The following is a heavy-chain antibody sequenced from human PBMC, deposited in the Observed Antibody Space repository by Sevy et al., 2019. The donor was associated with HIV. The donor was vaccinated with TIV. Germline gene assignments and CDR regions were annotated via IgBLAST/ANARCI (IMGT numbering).Heavy chain of an antibody. CDR3: VRGLGRWVTVEVGDY. CDR2: ISSSSSYI. D-gene: IGHD2-21*02. CDR1: GFTFSSYS. V-gene: IGHV3-21*01. J-gene: IGHJ4*02. Sequence: GGSLRLSCAASGFTFSSYSMNWVRQAPGKGLEWVSSISSSSSYIYYADSVKGRFTISRDNAKNSLYLQMNSLRAEDTAVYYCVRGLGRWVTVEVGDYWGQGTLVTVSS.